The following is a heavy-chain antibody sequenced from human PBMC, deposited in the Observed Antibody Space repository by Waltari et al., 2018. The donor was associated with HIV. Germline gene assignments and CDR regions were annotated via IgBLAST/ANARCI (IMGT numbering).Heavy chain of an antibody. D-gene: IGHD2-15*01. Sequence: QVPLVQSGAEVKKPGASVTVSCKVSGYTLSELSMHWVRQTPGKGLEWMGGFDPEQGKTSYAQNFQGRVTMTEDAATDTAYMELSSLRSEDTAVYYCTTEGLYCSGGTCYSRFDPWGQGTLVTVSS. J-gene: IGHJ5*02. V-gene: IGHV1-24*01. CDR2: FDPEQGKT. CDR3: TTEGLYCSGGTCYSRFDP. CDR1: GYTLSELS.